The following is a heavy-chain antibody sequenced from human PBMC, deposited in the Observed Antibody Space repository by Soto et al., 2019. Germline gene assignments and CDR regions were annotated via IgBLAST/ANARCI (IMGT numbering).Heavy chain of an antibody. CDR1: GYTFTSYY. CDR2: INPSGGSI. Sequence: ASVKVSCKASGYTFTSYYMHWVRQAPGQGLEWMGIINPSGGSISYAQKFQGRVTMTRDTSTSTVYMELSSLRSEDTAVYYCAGANYYYDSSGYYGYYYYGMDVWGQGTTVTVSS. J-gene: IGHJ6*02. D-gene: IGHD3-22*01. V-gene: IGHV1-46*01. CDR3: AGANYYYDSSGYYGYYYYGMDV.